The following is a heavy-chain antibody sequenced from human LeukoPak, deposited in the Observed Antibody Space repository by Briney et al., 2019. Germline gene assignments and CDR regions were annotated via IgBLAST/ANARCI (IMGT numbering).Heavy chain of an antibody. D-gene: IGHD3-9*01. CDR2: ISGSGGST. V-gene: IGHV3-23*01. CDR1: GFTFSSYA. CDR3: ATGDFDWLLGYFDY. J-gene: IGHJ4*02. Sequence: GGSLRLSCAASGFTFSSYAMSWVRQASGKGLEWVSAISGSGGSTYYADSMKGRFTISRDNSKNTLYLQMNSLRAEDTAVYYCATGDFDWLLGYFDYWGQGTLVTVSS.